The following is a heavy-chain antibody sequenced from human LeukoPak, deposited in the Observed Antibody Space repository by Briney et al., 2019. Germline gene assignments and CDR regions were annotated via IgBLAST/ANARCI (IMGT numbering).Heavy chain of an antibody. CDR2: INHSGST. CDR1: GGSFSGYY. CDR3: ARRASGSHIGGDFDY. D-gene: IGHD1-26*01. Sequence: SETLSLTCAVYGGSFSGYYWSWIRQPPGKGLEWIGEINHSGSTNYNPSLKSRVTISVDTSKNQFPLKLSSVTAADTAVYYCARRASGSHIGGDFDYWGQGTLVTVSS. V-gene: IGHV4-34*01. J-gene: IGHJ4*02.